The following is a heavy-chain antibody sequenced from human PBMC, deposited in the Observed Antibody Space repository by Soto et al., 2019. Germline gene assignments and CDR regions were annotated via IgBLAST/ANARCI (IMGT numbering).Heavy chain of an antibody. D-gene: IGHD3-9*01. V-gene: IGHV4-59*01. J-gene: IGHJ6*02. CDR2: IYYSGST. Sequence: QVQLQESGPGLVKPSETLSLTCTVSGGSISSYYWSWIRQPPGKGLEWIGYIYYSGSTNYNPSLKSRVTISVDTSKDQFSLKLSSVTAADTAVYYCARDSPVLRYFYWSLDGMDVWGQGTTVTVSS. CDR1: GGSISSYY. CDR3: ARDSPVLRYFYWSLDGMDV.